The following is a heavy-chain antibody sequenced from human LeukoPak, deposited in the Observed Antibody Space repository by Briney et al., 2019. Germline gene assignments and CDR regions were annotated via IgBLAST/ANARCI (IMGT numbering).Heavy chain of an antibody. J-gene: IGHJ4*02. V-gene: IGHV3-53*01. CDR1: GLTDSSNY. CDR2: IYSGGTI. D-gene: IGHD3-10*01. CDR3: ARTGGSGSYFNWAFFDY. Sequence: GGCLRLSCAACGLTDSSNYMRWVRQPPGKGLEWVSIIYSGGTIYYADSVKGRFTITSDNSKNTLYLQMNDLIAEDTAVDYCARTGGSGSYFNWAFFDYWGQGTLVTVSS.